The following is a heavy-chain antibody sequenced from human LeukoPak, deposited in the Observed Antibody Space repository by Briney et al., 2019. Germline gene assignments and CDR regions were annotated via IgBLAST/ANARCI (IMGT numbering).Heavy chain of an antibody. CDR1: GGSISSFY. CDR2: IYYSGIT. CDR3: ARVGSQLLYYFDY. J-gene: IGHJ4*02. Sequence: SETLSLTCTVSGGSISSFYWSWIRQPPGKGLEWIGYIYYSGITNYNPSLKSRVTISVDTSKNQFSLKLSSVTASDTAVYYCARVGSQLLYYFDYWGQGTLVTVSS. D-gene: IGHD2-2*02. V-gene: IGHV4-59*01.